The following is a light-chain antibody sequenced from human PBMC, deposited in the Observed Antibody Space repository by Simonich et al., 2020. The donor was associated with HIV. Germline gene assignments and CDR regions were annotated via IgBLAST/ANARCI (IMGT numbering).Light chain of an antibody. CDR1: QRISTY. Sequence: DIQMTQSPSSLSASVGDRVTITCRASQRISTYLHWYQLKPGKAPKLLIYASSSLQSGVPSRFSGSGSGTEFTLTISSLQPEDFATYYCQQSYSIPYTFGQGTKLEIK. V-gene: IGKV1-39*01. J-gene: IGKJ2*01. CDR2: ASS. CDR3: QQSYSIPYT.